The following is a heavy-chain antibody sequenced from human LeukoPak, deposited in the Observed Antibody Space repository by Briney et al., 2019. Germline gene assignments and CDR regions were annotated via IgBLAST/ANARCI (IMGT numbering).Heavy chain of an antibody. J-gene: IGHJ6*03. CDR3: ARVRYSSSWVYYYYYMDV. D-gene: IGHD6-13*01. CDR2: IYYSGST. V-gene: IGHV4-59*01. CDR1: GGSISSYY. Sequence: SETLSLTCTVSGGSISSYYWSWIRQPPGKGLEWIGYIYYSGSTNYNPSLKSRVTISVDTSKNQFSLKLSSVTAADTAVYYCARVRYSSSWVYYYYYMDVWGKGTTVTVSS.